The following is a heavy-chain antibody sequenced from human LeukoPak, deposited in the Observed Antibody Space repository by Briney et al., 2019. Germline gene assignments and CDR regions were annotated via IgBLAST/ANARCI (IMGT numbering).Heavy chain of an antibody. V-gene: IGHV3-30*18. CDR2: ISYDGSNK. CDR1: GFTFSSYG. CDR3: ANAPVTSTVTTVWFDP. Sequence: GGSLRLSCAASGFTFSSYGMHWVRQAPGKGLEWVAVISYDGSNKYYADSVKGRFTISRDNSKNTLYLQMNSLRAEDTAVYYCANAPVTSTVTTVWFDPWGQGTLVTVSS. D-gene: IGHD4-17*01. J-gene: IGHJ5*02.